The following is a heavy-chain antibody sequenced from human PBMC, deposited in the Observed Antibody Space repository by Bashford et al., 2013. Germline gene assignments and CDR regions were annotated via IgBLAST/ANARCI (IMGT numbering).Heavy chain of an antibody. D-gene: IGHD3-22*01. V-gene: IGHV1-69*10. CDR2: IIPVINVT. CDR3: VRGQYYYDTSGSYYLDAPEI. J-gene: IGHJ3*02. CDR1: GDTSLNYG. Sequence: VASVKVSCKTSGDTSLNYGLSWVRQAPGQGLEWMGGIIPVINVTKFVEKFLDRVTFKADVVTGTGSLDLRSLTSEDTAVYYCVRGQYYYDTSGSYYLDAPEIWGQGTMVTVSS.